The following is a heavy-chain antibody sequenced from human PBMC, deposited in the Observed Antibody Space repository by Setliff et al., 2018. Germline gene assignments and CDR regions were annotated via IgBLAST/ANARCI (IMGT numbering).Heavy chain of an antibody. D-gene: IGHD6-13*01. Sequence: ASVKVSCKASGYTFTGYYMHWVRQAPGQGLEWMGWINPNSGGTNYAQKFQGRVTMTRDTSISTAYMELNSLRAEDTAVYYCARGDAHIAAAGNRWGQGTPVTVSS. CDR2: INPNSGGT. CDR3: ARGDAHIAAAGNR. V-gene: IGHV1-2*02. J-gene: IGHJ5*02. CDR1: GYTFTGYY.